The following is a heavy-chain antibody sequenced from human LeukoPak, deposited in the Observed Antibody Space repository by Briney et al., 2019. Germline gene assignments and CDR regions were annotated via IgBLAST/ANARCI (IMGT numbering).Heavy chain of an antibody. CDR2: INPNSGGT. D-gene: IGHD6-13*01. J-gene: IGHJ6*03. CDR3: ARAVGIAAAGNHYYYYMDV. CDR1: GYTFTGYY. V-gene: IGHV1-2*02. Sequence: GASVKVSCKASGYTFTGYYMHWVRQAPGQGLEWMGWINPNSGGTNYAQKFQGRVTMTRDTSISTAYMELSRLRSDDTAVYYCARAVGIAAAGNHYYYYMDVWGKGTTVTVSS.